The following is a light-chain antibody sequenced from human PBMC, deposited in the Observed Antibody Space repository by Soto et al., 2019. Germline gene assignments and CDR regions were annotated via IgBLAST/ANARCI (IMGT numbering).Light chain of an antibody. CDR1: SSDVGGYDH. Sequence: QSALTQPASVSGSPGQSITISCTGTSSDVGGYDHVSWYQQHPDKAPKLIIYDVSIRPSGVSNRFSGSKSGNTASLAVSGLQAEDEADYYCSSYTSKDTLVFGGGTKLTVL. CDR2: DVS. J-gene: IGLJ3*02. CDR3: SSYTSKDTLV. V-gene: IGLV2-14*03.